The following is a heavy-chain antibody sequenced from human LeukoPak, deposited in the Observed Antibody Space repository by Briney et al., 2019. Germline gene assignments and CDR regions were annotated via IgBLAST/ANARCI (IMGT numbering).Heavy chain of an antibody. V-gene: IGHV3-23*01. CDR1: GFTFSSYA. CDR3: AKDLGDRYNWNSAFDP. D-gene: IGHD1-7*01. J-gene: IGHJ5*02. CDR2: ISGSGGST. Sequence: EGSLRLSCAASGFTFSSYAMSWVRQAPGKGLEWVSAISGSGGSTYYADSVKGRFTISRDNSKNTLYLQMNSLRAEDTAAYYCAKDLGDRYNWNSAFDPWGQGTLVTVSS.